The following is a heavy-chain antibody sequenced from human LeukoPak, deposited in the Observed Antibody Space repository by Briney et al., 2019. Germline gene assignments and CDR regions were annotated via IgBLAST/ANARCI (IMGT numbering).Heavy chain of an antibody. CDR2: IYPGNSDI. CDR1: GYSFINYW. D-gene: IGHD2-15*01. CDR3: TTGRFCSGGSCSSSFDF. V-gene: IGHV5-51*01. J-gene: IGHJ4*02. Sequence: HGESLKISCKGSGYSFINYWIGWGRQMPDKGLEWMGIIYPGNSDIRYSPSFQGQVTISVDKSINTAYLQWTSLKASDTAIYYCTTGRFCSGGSCSSSFDFWGQGTLLTVPS.